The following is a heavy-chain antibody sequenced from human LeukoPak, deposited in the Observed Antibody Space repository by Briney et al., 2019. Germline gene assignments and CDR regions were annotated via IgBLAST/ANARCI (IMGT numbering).Heavy chain of an antibody. CDR3: ARESVETAKAFDI. D-gene: IGHD2-21*02. J-gene: IGHJ3*02. CDR1: GFTFSDYY. V-gene: IGHV3-11*01. Sequence: GGSLRLSCAASGFTFSDYYMSWIRQAPGKGLEWVSYISSSGSTIYYADSVKGRFTISRDNAKNSLYLQMNSLRAEDTAVYYCARESVETAKAFDIWGQGTMVTVSS. CDR2: ISSSGSTI.